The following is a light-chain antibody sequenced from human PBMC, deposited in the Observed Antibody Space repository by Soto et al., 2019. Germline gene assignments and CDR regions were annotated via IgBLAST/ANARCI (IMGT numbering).Light chain of an antibody. CDR2: GAS. Sequence: EIVMTQSPDTLSVSPGERATLSCRASQSISSNLAWYQQKPGQAPRLLIYGASSRATGIPARFSGSGFGTEFTLTISNLQSEDFGFYYCQQYNNWPRTFGQGTKVEIK. CDR1: QSISSN. V-gene: IGKV3-15*01. CDR3: QQYNNWPRT. J-gene: IGKJ1*01.